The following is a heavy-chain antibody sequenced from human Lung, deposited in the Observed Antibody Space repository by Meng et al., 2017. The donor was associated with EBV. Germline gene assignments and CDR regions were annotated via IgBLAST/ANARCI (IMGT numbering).Heavy chain of an antibody. CDR1: GYTFTSYD. J-gene: IGHJ4*02. D-gene: IGHD6-19*01. CDR3: ATGVADIEY. CDR2: MNPNRGTT. V-gene: IGHV1-8*01. Sequence: QVELVQAGAEVKKPGASVKVSCKASGYTFTSYDINWVRQGTGQGLEWMGWMNPNRGTTGYAQKFQGRVTMTRNISKSTAYMDLSSLRSEDTAVYYCATGVADIEYWGQGTLVTVSS.